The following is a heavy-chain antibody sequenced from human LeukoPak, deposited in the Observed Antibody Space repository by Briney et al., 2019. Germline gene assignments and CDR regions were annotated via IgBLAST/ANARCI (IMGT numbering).Heavy chain of an antibody. V-gene: IGHV3-30*02. CDR3: AKDWSTDWSNWFDS. CDR2: TRPDGSNK. Sequence: SGGSLRLSCAASGFTFSSYGMHWVRQAPGKGLEWVAFTRPDGSNKHYGDSVQGRFTISRDNSRNTLYLQMNSLRVEDTAMYYCAKDWSTDWSNWFDSWGPESLVTVSS. J-gene: IGHJ5*01. CDR1: GFTFSSYG. D-gene: IGHD3-3*01.